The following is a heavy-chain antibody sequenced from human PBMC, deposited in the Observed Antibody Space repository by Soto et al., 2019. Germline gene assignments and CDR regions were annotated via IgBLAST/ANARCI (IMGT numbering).Heavy chain of an antibody. V-gene: IGHV3-30*18. CDR2: ISYDGRNK. Sequence: QLVESGGGVGQPGTSLRLSCSASGFTFSSYAMHWVRQAPGKGLKWVGVISYDGRNKYYADSVKGRFTISRDNSKNTVYLQMYSLTIEDTAVYYCAKDPYGDYNRLDPWGQGTLVTVSS. CDR1: GFTFSSYA. D-gene: IGHD4-17*01. J-gene: IGHJ5*02. CDR3: AKDPYGDYNRLDP.